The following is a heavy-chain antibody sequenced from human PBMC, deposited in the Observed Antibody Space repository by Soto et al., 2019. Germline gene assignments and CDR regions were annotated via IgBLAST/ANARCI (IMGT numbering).Heavy chain of an antibody. D-gene: IGHD3-22*01. Sequence: ASVKVSCKASGNTFTIYYMHWVLRSPGQGLEWMGIINPSGGSTSYAQKFQGRVTMTRDTSTSTVYMELSSLRSEDTAVYYCARVADYYDSTPGVFDIWGHGTLVTVS. V-gene: IGHV1-46*01. CDR2: INPSGGST. CDR3: ARVADYYDSTPGVFDI. J-gene: IGHJ3*02. CDR1: GNTFTIYY.